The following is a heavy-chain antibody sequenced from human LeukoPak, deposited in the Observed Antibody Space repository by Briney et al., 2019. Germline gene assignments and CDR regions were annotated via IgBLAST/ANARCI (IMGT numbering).Heavy chain of an antibody. Sequence: ASVKVSCKVSGYTLTDLSIHWVRQAPGKGVEWMGGFDPEDGEIIYARKFQGRVTMTEDTSTDTAYMELSSLRSEDTAVYYCTTVDCSGGSCSVGYFDYWGQGTLVTVSS. CDR3: TTVDCSGGSCSVGYFDY. V-gene: IGHV1-24*01. CDR2: FDPEDGEI. CDR1: GYTLTDLS. J-gene: IGHJ4*02. D-gene: IGHD2-15*01.